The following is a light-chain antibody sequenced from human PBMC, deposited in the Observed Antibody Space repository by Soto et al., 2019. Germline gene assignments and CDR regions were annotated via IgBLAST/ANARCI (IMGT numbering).Light chain of an antibody. CDR1: QTISSW. V-gene: IGKV1-5*03. CDR2: KAS. J-gene: IGKJ1*01. Sequence: DIQMTQSPSTLSGSVGDRDTKTCVASQTISSWLAWYQQKPGKAPKLLIYKASTLKSGVPSRFSGSGSGTEFTLTISSLQPDDFATYYCQHYNSYSEAFGQGTKVDI. CDR3: QHYNSYSEA.